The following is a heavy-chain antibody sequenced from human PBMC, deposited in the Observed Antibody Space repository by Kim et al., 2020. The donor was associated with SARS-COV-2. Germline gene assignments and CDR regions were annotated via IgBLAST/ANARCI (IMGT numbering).Heavy chain of an antibody. V-gene: IGHV6-1*01. J-gene: IGHJ5*02. Sequence: KWYNDYAVSVKSRITSSPDTSKNQFSLQLTSVTPEDTAVYYCARGDWCDPWGQGTLVTVSS. CDR3: ARGDWCDP. CDR2: KWYN.